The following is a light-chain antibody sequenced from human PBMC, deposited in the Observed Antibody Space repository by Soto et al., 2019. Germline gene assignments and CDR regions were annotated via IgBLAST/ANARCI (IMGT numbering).Light chain of an antibody. V-gene: IGKV1D-13*01. J-gene: IGKJ4*01. CDR3: QQFNNYPS. CDR1: QGISSA. CDR2: DAS. Sequence: AIQLTQSPSSLSASVGDRVTITCRASQGISSALAWYQQKPGKAPKLLIYDASSLESGVPSRFSGSGSGTDFTLTISSLQPEDFETYYCQQFNNYPSFGGGTKVEIK.